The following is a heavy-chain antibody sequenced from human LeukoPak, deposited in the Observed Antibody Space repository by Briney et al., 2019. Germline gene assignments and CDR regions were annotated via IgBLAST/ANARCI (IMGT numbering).Heavy chain of an antibody. CDR1: GGSISSSSYY. CDR3: ASLSLVGATTGDAFDI. V-gene: IGHV4-39*07. Sequence: SETLSLTCTVSGGSISSSSYYWGWIRQPPGKGLVWIGSIYYSGSTYYNPSLKSRVTISVDTSKNQFSLKLSSVTAADTAVYYCASLSLVGATTGDAFDIWGQGTMVTVSS. D-gene: IGHD1-26*01. J-gene: IGHJ3*02. CDR2: IYYSGST.